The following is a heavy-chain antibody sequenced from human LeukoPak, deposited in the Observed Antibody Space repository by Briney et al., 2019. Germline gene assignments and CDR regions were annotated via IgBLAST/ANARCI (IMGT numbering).Heavy chain of an antibody. D-gene: IGHD1-14*01. Sequence: GGSLRLSCTASGFTLTSYSMNWVRQAPGKGLEWVSYISSTSSSIYYADSVKGRFTISRDNAKNSLYLQMNSLRAEDTAVYYCARGTTTGDYWGQGTLVTVSS. CDR1: GFTLTSYS. CDR3: ARGTTTGDY. V-gene: IGHV3-48*01. CDR2: ISSTSSSI. J-gene: IGHJ4*02.